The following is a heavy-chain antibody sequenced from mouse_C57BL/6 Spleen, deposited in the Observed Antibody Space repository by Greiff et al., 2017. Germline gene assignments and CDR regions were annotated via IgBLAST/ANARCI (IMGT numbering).Heavy chain of an antibody. CDR3: ARRAYYYAMDY. CDR2: IYPGDGDT. Sequence: QVQLKESGPELVKPGASVKISCKASGYAFSSSWMNWVKQRPGKGLEWIGRIYPGDGDTNYNGKFKGKATLTADKSSSTAYMQLSSLTSEDSAVYFCARRAYYYAMDYWGQGTSVIVSS. J-gene: IGHJ4*01. CDR1: GYAFSSSW. D-gene: IGHD3-3*01. V-gene: IGHV1-82*01.